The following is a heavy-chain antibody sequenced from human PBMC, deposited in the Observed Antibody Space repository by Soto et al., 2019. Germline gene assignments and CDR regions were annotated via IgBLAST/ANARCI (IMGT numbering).Heavy chain of an antibody. V-gene: IGHV1-18*01. J-gene: IGHJ4*02. CDR2: VNTYNGNP. Sequence: QLQLVQSGVEVKKPGASVKVSCKASGYTFTNYAISWVRQAPGRGLEWMGWVNTYNGNPNYAQIFQGRVTMTTDTSTGTAYMELRSLKSDDSAVYYCARDSQYSTDWQRFDSWGQGTLVTVSS. CDR1: GYTFTNYA. D-gene: IGHD6-6*01. CDR3: ARDSQYSTDWQRFDS.